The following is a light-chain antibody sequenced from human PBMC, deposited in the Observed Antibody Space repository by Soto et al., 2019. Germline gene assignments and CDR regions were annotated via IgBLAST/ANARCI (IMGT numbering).Light chain of an antibody. Sequence: EIVLTQSPGTLSLSPGERATLSCRASQSVSSSYLAWYQQKPGQAPRLLIYGASSRATGIPDRFSGSGSGTDFTLTISRLEHEYFAEYYCHQYGSLYTFGQGTKVEIK. CDR2: GAS. CDR1: QSVSSSY. J-gene: IGKJ2*01. V-gene: IGKV3-20*01. CDR3: HQYGSLYT.